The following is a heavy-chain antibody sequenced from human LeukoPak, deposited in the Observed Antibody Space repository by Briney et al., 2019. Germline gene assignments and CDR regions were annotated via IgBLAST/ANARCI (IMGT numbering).Heavy chain of an antibody. Sequence: GGSLRLSCAASGFTFSSYGMHWVRQAPGKGLEWVAVISYDGSNKYYADSVKGRFTISRDNSKNTLHLQMNSLRAEDTAVYYCAKDLKQWLRSPFDYWGQGTLVTVSS. J-gene: IGHJ4*02. CDR3: AKDLKQWLRSPFDY. CDR2: ISYDGSNK. CDR1: GFTFSSYG. V-gene: IGHV3-30*18. D-gene: IGHD5-12*01.